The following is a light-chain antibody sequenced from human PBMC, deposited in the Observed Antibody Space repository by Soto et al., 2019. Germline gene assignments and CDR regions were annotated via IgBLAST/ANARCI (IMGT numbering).Light chain of an antibody. CDR3: QHRSNWPSVT. Sequence: EIVLTQSPATLSLSPGNRATLSCRASQSLSSSLAWYQHQPGQAPRLLIHDASNRATGIPARFSGSGSGTYFTLSISSLEPEDFAVYYCQHRSNWPSVTFGGGTKLEIK. V-gene: IGKV3-11*01. CDR2: DAS. CDR1: QSLSSS. J-gene: IGKJ4*01.